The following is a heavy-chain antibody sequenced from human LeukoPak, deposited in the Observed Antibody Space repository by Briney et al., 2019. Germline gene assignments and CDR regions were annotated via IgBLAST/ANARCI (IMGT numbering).Heavy chain of an antibody. V-gene: IGHV3-49*03. CDR1: GFIFGDYA. D-gene: IGHD2-2*01. CDR2: IRSKASGATA. CDR3: TRDWHCSSTRRYSYD. Sequence: PGGSLRLSCTTSGFIFGDYAMSWFRQPPGKGLEWLGFIRSKASGATAEYAASVKGRFTISRDDSKRIAYLQMNSLKTEDTALYSCTRDWHCSSTRRYSYDWGQGTLVTVSS. J-gene: IGHJ4*02.